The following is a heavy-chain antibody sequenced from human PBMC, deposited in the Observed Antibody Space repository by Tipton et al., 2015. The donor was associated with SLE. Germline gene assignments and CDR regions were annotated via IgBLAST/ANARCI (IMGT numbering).Heavy chain of an antibody. D-gene: IGHD3-16*01. V-gene: IGHV1-69*09. CDR1: GGPYSSYT. CDR3: ARMMGGSNWFDS. J-gene: IGHJ5*01. Sequence: QVQLVQSGAEVKKPGSSVKVSCQASGGPYSSYTITWVRQAPGQGLEWMGRVIPILGITKNAQNFQGRVTITADKFTSTAYMELSRLTSEDTAFYYCARMMGGSNWFDSWGQGTLVTVSS. CDR2: VIPILGIT.